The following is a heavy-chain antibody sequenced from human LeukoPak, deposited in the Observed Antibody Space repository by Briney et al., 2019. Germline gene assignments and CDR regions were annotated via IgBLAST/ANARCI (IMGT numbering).Heavy chain of an antibody. CDR3: ARDHYHKIHSVMVTAPDY. J-gene: IGHJ4*02. CDR1: GYTFTSYY. Sequence: GASVKVSCKASGYTFTSYYMHRVRQAPGEGLEWMGIINPTGGSTSYAQKFQGRVTMTRDTSTSTVYMELSSLRSEDTAVYYCARDHYHKIHSVMVTAPDYWGQGTLVIVSS. CDR2: INPTGGST. D-gene: IGHD2-21*02. V-gene: IGHV1-46*01.